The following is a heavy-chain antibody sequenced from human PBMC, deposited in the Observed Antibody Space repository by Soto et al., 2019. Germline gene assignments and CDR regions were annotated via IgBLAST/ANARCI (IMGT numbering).Heavy chain of an antibody. V-gene: IGHV1-18*01. CDR2: ISDYNGNT. J-gene: IGHJ3*02. CDR3: ARDRRIWEPRESFDT. D-gene: IGHD1-26*01. Sequence: ASVKVSCKTSGYTFSSYGVSWVRQAPGQGLEWMGWISDYNGNTNYAQNLQGRVTITTDRSTSTAYMELRRLRSDDTAVYYCARDRRIWEPRESFDTWGQGTMVTVSS. CDR1: GYTFSSYG.